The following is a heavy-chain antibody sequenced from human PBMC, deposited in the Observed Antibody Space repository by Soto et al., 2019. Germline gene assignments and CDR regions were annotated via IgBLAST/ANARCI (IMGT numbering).Heavy chain of an antibody. D-gene: IGHD3-3*01. Sequence: QVQLVQSGAEVKKPGASMKVSCKASGYTFTGYYIHWVRQAPGQGLEWMGWINPSSGGTYYAQKFQGWVTMTRDTSISTAYMELNSLTSDDTAVYYCARGGFLEWLLYRDWFDPWGQGTLVTVSS. CDR3: ARGGFLEWLLYRDWFDP. V-gene: IGHV1-2*04. CDR1: GYTFTGYY. J-gene: IGHJ5*02. CDR2: INPSSGGT.